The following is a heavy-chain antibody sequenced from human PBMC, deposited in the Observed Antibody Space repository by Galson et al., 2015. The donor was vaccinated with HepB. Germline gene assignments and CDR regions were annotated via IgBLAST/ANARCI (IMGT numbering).Heavy chain of an antibody. Sequence: SLRLSCAASGFTFGDYAMSWVRQAPGKGLEWVSAISGSGGSTYYADSVKGRFTISRDNSKNTLYLQMNSLRAEDTAVYYCARVNNYFDYWGQGTLVTVSS. V-gene: IGHV3-23*01. D-gene: IGHD1/OR15-1a*01. CDR1: GFTFGDYA. CDR2: ISGSGGST. CDR3: ARVNNYFDY. J-gene: IGHJ4*02.